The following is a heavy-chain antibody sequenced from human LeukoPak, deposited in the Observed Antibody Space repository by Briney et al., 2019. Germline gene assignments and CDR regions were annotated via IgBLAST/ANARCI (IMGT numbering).Heavy chain of an antibody. Sequence: PSETLSLTCAVYGGSFSGHYWSWIRQPPGKVLEWIGEIHHSGSSNYNPSLKSRVTISVATYKNQFSLKLGSVTAADTAVYYCARTSYDSSGYSPRYFDYWGQGTLVTVSS. CDR2: IHHSGSS. V-gene: IGHV4-34*01. D-gene: IGHD3-22*01. CDR1: GGSFSGHY. J-gene: IGHJ4*02. CDR3: ARTSYDSSGYSPRYFDY.